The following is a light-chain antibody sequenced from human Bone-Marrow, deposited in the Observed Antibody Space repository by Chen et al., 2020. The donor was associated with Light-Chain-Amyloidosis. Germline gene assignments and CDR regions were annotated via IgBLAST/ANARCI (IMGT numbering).Light chain of an antibody. CDR1: SSNVGGDNH. CDR3: SSYTITNTLV. J-gene: IGLJ1*01. CDR2: EVT. Sequence: QSALTQPASVSGSPGQSIHISCTGTSSNVGGDNHVSWYQQPPDKAPKLMIYEVTNRPSWVPDRFSGSKSDNTASLTISGLQTEDEADYFCSSYTITNTLVFGSGTRVTVL. V-gene: IGLV2-14*01.